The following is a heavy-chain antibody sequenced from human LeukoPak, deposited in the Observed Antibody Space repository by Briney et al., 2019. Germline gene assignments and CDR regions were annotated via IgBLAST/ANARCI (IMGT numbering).Heavy chain of an antibody. CDR1: IYSISSGYY. CDR2: IYYSGST. J-gene: IGHJ3*02. V-gene: IGHV4-38-2*02. CDR3: AREDSYGRAAFDI. D-gene: IGHD5-18*01. Sequence: SETLSLTCTVSIYSISSGYYWGWIRQPPGKGLEWIGSIYYSGSTYYNPSLKSRVTISVDTSKNQFSLKLTSVTAADTAVYYCAREDSYGRAAFDIWGQGTMVTVSS.